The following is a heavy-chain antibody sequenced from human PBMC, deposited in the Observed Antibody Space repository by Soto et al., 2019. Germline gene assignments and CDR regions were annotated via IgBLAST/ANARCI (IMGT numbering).Heavy chain of an antibody. V-gene: IGHV1-2*02. CDR2: INPNSGGT. D-gene: IGHD6-19*01. CDR3: ASFIAVVPSSEYYGMDV. CDR1: GYTLASYY. Sequence: SVKVSCKASGYTLASYYMHWVRQAPVQGLEWMGWINPNSGGTNYAQKFQGRVTMTRDTSISTAYMELSRLRSDDTAVYYCASFIAVVPSSEYYGMDVWGQGTTVTVSS. J-gene: IGHJ6*02.